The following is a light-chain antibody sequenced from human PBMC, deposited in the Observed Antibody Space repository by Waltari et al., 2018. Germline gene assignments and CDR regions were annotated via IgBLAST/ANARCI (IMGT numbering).Light chain of an antibody. V-gene: IGKV2-30*01. CDR3: MQGTHWRPAT. CDR2: NVS. Sequence: DVVLTQSPLSLPVTLGQPASIPCRSSQSLVLSDRNTYLSWLHQWPGQSPRRLIYNVSDRDSGVPDRFSGSRSGTDVTLKISRVEAEDDGIYYCMQGTHWRPATFGQGTRLEIK. J-gene: IGKJ1*01. CDR1: QSLVLSDRNTY.